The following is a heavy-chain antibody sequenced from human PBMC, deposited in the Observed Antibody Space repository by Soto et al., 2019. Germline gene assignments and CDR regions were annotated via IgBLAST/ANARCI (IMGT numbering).Heavy chain of an antibody. CDR2: IKQDGSEK. D-gene: IGHD2-21*01. Sequence: EVQLVESGGGLVQPGGSLRLSCAASGFTFSSYWMSWVRQAPGKGLEWVANIKQDGSEKYYVDSVKGRFTISRDNAKNSLYLQVTSRRADDTAVYYCARDPGEPRSWAYYYYYGMDVWGQGTTVTVSS. J-gene: IGHJ6*02. CDR1: GFTFSSYW. V-gene: IGHV3-7*04. CDR3: ARDPGEPRSWAYYYYYGMDV.